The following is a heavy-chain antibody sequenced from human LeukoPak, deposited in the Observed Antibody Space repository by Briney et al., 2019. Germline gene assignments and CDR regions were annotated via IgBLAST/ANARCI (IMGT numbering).Heavy chain of an antibody. CDR2: VYRSGST. CDR3: ARGDYGDYDWFDP. Sequence: PSETLSLTCAVSGGSISSSNWWTWVRQPPGKGLEWIGEVYRSGSTYYNPSLKSRVTISVDTSKNQFSLKLSSVTAADTAVYYCARGDYGDYDWFDPWGQGTLVTVSS. J-gene: IGHJ5*02. CDR1: GGSISSSNW. D-gene: IGHD4-17*01. V-gene: IGHV4-4*02.